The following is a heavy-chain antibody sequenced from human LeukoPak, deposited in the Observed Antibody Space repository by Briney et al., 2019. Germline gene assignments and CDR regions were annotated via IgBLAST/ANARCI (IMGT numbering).Heavy chain of an antibody. CDR2: IWYDGSNK. D-gene: IGHD2-15*01. J-gene: IGHJ4*02. CDR1: GFIFSSYG. V-gene: IGHV3-33*01. Sequence: GGSLRLSCAASGFIFSSYGMHWVRQAPGKGLEWVAVIWYDGSNKYYADSVKGRFTISRDNSKNTLYLQMNSLRAEDTAVYYCARDSGCSGGSCYAFDYWGQGTLVTVSS. CDR3: ARDSGCSGGSCYAFDY.